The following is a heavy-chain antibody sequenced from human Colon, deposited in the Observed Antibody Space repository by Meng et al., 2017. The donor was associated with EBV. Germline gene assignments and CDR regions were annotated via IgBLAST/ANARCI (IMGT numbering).Heavy chain of an antibody. Sequence: LQGWGQGLVKPLQTLALTVTVSGDSISSGEYFWSWIRQPPGKGLEWIGYMDYRGSTFYNPSLKSRVTISVDTSKNQFSLKLSSVIAADTAVYFCARGELLWDYWGQGTLVTVSS. CDR1: GDSISSGEYF. D-gene: IGHD2-2*01. J-gene: IGHJ4*02. CDR3: ARGELLWDY. V-gene: IGHV4-30-4*01. CDR2: MDYRGST.